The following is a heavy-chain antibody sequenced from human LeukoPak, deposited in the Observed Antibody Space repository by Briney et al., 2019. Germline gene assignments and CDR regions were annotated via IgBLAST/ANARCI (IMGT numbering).Heavy chain of an antibody. Sequence: SVKVSCKASGGTFSSYAISWVRQAPGQGLEWMGGIIPIFGTANYAQKFQGRVTITTDESTSTAYMELSSLRSEDTAVYYCASAYVDIVATIHYYYCMDVWGKGTTVTVSS. D-gene: IGHD5-12*01. CDR2: IIPIFGTA. CDR1: GGTFSSYA. V-gene: IGHV1-69*05. J-gene: IGHJ6*03. CDR3: ASAYVDIVATIHYYYCMDV.